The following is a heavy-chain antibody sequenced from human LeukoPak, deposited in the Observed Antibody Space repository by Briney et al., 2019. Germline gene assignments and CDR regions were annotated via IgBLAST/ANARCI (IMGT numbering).Heavy chain of an antibody. J-gene: IGHJ3*02. CDR2: IYYSGST. CDR1: GGSVSSGSYY. V-gene: IGHV4-61*01. CDR3: ASSEAAYCGGDCYSKAFDI. D-gene: IGHD2-21*02. Sequence: SETLSLTCTVSGGSVSSGSYYWSWIRQPPGKGLEWIGYIYYSGSTNYNPSLKSRVTISVDTSKNQFSLKLSSVTAADTAVYYCASSEAAYCGGDCYSKAFDIWGQGTMVTVSS.